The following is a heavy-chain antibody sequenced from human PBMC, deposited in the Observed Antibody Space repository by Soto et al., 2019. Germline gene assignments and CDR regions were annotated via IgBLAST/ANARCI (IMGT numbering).Heavy chain of an antibody. CDR2: ITGDGTTT. V-gene: IGHV3-23*01. CDR3: AKPYGFYFYYMDV. J-gene: IGHJ6*03. CDR1: TFPFSSYV. D-gene: IGHD3-16*01. Sequence: DVYLLESGGGFVQPGASLRLSCAASTFPFSSYVMHWFRQAPGKGLEWVSAITGDGTTTYYADSVKGRFTISRDNSKNTLYLQIHSLRANDTAMYYCAKPYGFYFYYMDVWGNGTAVTVSS.